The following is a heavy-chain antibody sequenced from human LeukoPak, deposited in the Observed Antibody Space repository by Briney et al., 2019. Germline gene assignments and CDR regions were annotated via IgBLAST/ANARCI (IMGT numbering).Heavy chain of an antibody. J-gene: IGHJ4*02. Sequence: SETLSLTCAVYGGSFSGYYWSWIRQPPGKGLEWIGEINHSGSTNYNPSLKSRVTISVDTSKNQFSLKLSSVTAADTAVYYCARDPLYYGSGSLDYWGQGTLVTVSS. V-gene: IGHV4-34*01. CDR1: GGSFSGYY. CDR2: INHSGST. D-gene: IGHD3-10*01. CDR3: ARDPLYYGSGSLDY.